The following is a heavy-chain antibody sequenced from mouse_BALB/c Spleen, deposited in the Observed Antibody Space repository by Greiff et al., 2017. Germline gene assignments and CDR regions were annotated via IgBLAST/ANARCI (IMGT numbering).Heavy chain of an antibody. CDR2: ISSGGSYT. J-gene: IGHJ2*01. V-gene: IGHV5-6-4*01. CDR1: GFTFSSYT. Sequence: DVKLVESGGGLVKPGGSLKLSCAASGFTFSSYTMPWVRQTPEKRLEWVATISSGGSYTYYPDSVKGRFTISRDNAKNTLYLQMSSLKSEDTAMYYCTRDGYYRFDYWGQGTTLTVSS. D-gene: IGHD2-14*01. CDR3: TRDGYYRFDY.